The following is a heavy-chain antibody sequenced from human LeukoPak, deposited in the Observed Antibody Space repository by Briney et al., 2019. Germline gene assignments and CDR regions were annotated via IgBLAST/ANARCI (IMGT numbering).Heavy chain of an antibody. CDR1: GFTFSIYA. V-gene: IGHV3-64D*06. J-gene: IGHJ3*02. CDR3: VKEEMGAHHAFDI. Sequence: PGGSLRLCCSASGFTFSIYAMHWVRQAPGKGLESVSAISSDGGSTYYADSVKGRFTISRDNSKNTLYLQMSSLRAEDTAVYYCVKEEMGAHHAFDIWGQGTLVTVSS. D-gene: IGHD1-26*01. CDR2: ISSDGGST.